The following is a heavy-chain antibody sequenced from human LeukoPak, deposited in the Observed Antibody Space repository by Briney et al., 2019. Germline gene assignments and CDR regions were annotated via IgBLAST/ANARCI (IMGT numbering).Heavy chain of an antibody. CDR3: ARGERPGLDY. Sequence: PSETLSLTCTVSGGSISGDYWSWIRQPPGKGLEWIGYIYYSGHTNYNPSLKGRVTISVDTSKNQFSLELISVTAADTAVYYCARGERPGLDYWGQGTLVTVSS. D-gene: IGHD1-14*01. V-gene: IGHV4-59*01. J-gene: IGHJ4*02. CDR1: GGSISGDY. CDR2: IYYSGHT.